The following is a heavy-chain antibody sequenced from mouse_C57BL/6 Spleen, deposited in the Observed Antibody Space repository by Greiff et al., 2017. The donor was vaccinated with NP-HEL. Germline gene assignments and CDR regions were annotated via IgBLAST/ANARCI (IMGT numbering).Heavy chain of an antibody. Sequence: EVQLQQSGAELVRPGASVKLSCTASGFNIKDDYMHWVKQRPEQGLEWIGWIDPENGDTEYASKFQGKATITADTSSNTAYLQLSSLTSEDTAVYYCTTSGNGNYLYYFDYWGQGTTLTVSS. J-gene: IGHJ2*01. V-gene: IGHV14-4*01. CDR2: IDPENGDT. CDR3: TTSGNGNYLYYFDY. CDR1: GFNIKDDY. D-gene: IGHD2-1*01.